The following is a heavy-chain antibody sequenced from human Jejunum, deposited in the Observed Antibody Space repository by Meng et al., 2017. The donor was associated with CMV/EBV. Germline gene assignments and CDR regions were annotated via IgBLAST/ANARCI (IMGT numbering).Heavy chain of an antibody. Sequence: LVESGGVLVTPGGSLSLSCIGSGFTFSSYNLNWVRQAPGKGLEWVSSISSSSRYINYADSVKGRFTISRDNAKNSLYLQMNSLRVEDTAIYYCARDIDHWGQGTLVTVSS. CDR1: GFTFSSYN. J-gene: IGHJ5*02. V-gene: IGHV3-21*01. CDR2: ISSSSRYI. CDR3: ARDIDH.